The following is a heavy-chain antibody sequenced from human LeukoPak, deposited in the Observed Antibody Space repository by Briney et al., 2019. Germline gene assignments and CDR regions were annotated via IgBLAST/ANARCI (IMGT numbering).Heavy chain of an antibody. CDR2: ISYDGSNK. Sequence: GGSLRLSCAASGFTFSSYGMHWVRQAPGKGLEWVAVISYDGSNKYYADSVKGRFTISRDNSKNTLYLQMNSPRAEDTAVYYCAKDHVHSGSYLGYWGQGTLVTVSS. CDR3: AKDHVHSGSYLGY. V-gene: IGHV3-30*18. J-gene: IGHJ4*02. D-gene: IGHD1-26*01. CDR1: GFTFSSYG.